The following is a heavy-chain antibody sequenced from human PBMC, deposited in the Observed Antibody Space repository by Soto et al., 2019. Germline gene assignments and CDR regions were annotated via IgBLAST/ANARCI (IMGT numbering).Heavy chain of an antibody. Sequence: QVQLVQSGGGVVQPGRSLRLSCAASGFDFNTYGLHWVRLAPGKGLEWVAGISFDGGNQYYADSVKGRFTISRDKSNNTLYLQMNSLGAEDTATYYCAKDSSVTAAGSGGWFDPWGQGTLVIVSS. V-gene: IGHV3-30*18. D-gene: IGHD6-13*01. J-gene: IGHJ5*02. CDR1: GFDFNTYG. CDR2: ISFDGGNQ. CDR3: AKDSSVTAAGSGGWFDP.